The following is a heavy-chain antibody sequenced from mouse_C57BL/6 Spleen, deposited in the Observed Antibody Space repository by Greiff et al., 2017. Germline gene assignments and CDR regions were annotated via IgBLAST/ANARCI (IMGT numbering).Heavy chain of an antibody. Sequence: QVQLQQPGAELVRPGTSVKLSCKASGYTFTSYWMHWVKQRPGQGLEWIGVIDPSDSYTNYNQKFKGKATLTVDTSSSTAYMQLSSLTSEDSAVYYWAREGGGKGAMDYWGQGTSVTVSS. V-gene: IGHV1-59*01. CDR3: AREGGGKGAMDY. D-gene: IGHD1-1*02. J-gene: IGHJ4*01. CDR1: GYTFTSYW. CDR2: IDPSDSYT.